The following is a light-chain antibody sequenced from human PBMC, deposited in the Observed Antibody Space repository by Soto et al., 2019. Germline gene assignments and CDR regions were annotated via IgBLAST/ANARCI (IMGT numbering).Light chain of an antibody. CDR3: QQYDTSPWT. J-gene: IGKJ1*01. CDR2: GAS. V-gene: IGKV3-20*01. CDR1: QSVDNSY. Sequence: EIVLTQSPGTLSLSSGERATLSCKTSQSVDNSYLAWYQHKHGQPPRLLIYGASGRATGIPDRFRASGSGTDFTLTITRLEPEDFAVYYCQQYDTSPWTVGPGTKVDIK.